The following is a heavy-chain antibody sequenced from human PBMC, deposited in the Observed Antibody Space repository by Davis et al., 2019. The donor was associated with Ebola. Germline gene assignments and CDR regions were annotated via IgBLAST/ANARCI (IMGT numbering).Heavy chain of an antibody. CDR3: ARRMELHEAFDY. V-gene: IGHV1-3*01. Sequence: ASVKVSCKASGNTFTTYAMHWVRQAPGQRLEWMGWINAGNGNTKYSQKFQGRVTITRDTSASIAYMELSSLSSEDTAVYYCARRMELHEAFDYWGQGTLVTVSS. D-gene: IGHD1-7*01. CDR2: INAGNGNT. CDR1: GNTFTTYA. J-gene: IGHJ4*02.